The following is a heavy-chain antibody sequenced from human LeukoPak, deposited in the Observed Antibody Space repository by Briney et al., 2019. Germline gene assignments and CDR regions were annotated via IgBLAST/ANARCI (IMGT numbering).Heavy chain of an antibody. D-gene: IGHD3-16*01. CDR2: ISGDGTRT. V-gene: IGHV3-23*01. CDR3: AKWPEGAMDYFDY. J-gene: IGHJ4*02. CDR1: GFSFSSYA. Sequence: GGSLRLSCAASGFSFSSYAMTWARQAPVKGLEWVSAISGDGTRTYYADSVKGRFTISRDNSKNTLYLEMGSLRVEDTAIYYCAKWPEGAMDYFDYWGQGTLVTVSS.